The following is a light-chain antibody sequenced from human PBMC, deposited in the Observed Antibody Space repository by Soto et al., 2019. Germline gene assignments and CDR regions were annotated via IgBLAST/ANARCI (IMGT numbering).Light chain of an antibody. Sequence: EIVLTQSPGTLSLSPGERATLSSRTSQSVSSCYLAWYQQKSGQAPRLLIYGASSRATGIPDRFSGSGSGTDFTLTISRLEPEDFAVYYCQQYGSSPRTFGQGTKVDIK. CDR2: GAS. CDR1: QSVSSCY. CDR3: QQYGSSPRT. J-gene: IGKJ1*01. V-gene: IGKV3-20*01.